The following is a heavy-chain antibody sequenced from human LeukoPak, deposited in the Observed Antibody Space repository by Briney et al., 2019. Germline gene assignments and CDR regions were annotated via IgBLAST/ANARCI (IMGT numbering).Heavy chain of an antibody. Sequence: PGGSLRLSCAASGFTFSNYWMHWVRQAPGRGLVWVSCINTDGSRTSYADSVKGRFTISRDNAKNTLYLQMNSLRAEDTAVHYCAREEEGDAFDIWGQGTMVTVSS. CDR3: AREEEGDAFDI. CDR2: INTDGSRT. V-gene: IGHV3-74*01. CDR1: GFTFSNYW. J-gene: IGHJ3*02.